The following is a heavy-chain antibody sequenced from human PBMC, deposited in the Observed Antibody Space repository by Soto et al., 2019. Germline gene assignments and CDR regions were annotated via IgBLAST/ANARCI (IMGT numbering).Heavy chain of an antibody. D-gene: IGHD1-26*01. J-gene: IGHJ5*02. CDR1: GYTFTSYS. Sequence: ASVKVSCKASGYTFTSYSIHCVRQAPGQRLEWMGVINAGNGHTKYSQKLQGRVSITRDTSATTAYMELSRLRSEDTAVYYCAREGKNGKGDGRSWSAPGVQGTRVPVSS. CDR2: INAGNGHT. CDR3: AREGKNGKGDGRSWSAP. V-gene: IGHV1-3*01.